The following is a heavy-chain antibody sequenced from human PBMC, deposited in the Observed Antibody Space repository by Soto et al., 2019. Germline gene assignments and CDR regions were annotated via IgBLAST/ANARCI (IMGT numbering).Heavy chain of an antibody. Sequence: GGSLRLSCAASGFTFSSYGMHWVRQAPGKGLEWVAVISYDGSNKYYADSVKGRFTISRDNSKNTLYLQMNSLRAEDTAVYYCAKDLPPWHYYDSSGYYLPVVYGMDVWGQGITVTVSS. J-gene: IGHJ6*02. CDR3: AKDLPPWHYYDSSGYYLPVVYGMDV. CDR2: ISYDGSNK. V-gene: IGHV3-30*18. D-gene: IGHD3-22*01. CDR1: GFTFSSYG.